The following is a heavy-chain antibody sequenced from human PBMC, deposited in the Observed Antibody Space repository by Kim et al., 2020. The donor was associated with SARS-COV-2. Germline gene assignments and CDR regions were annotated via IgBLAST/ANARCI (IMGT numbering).Heavy chain of an antibody. V-gene: IGHV3-53*01. CDR3: AKWENGFS. J-gene: IGHJ5*02. CDR2: LYPGGDT. Sequence: GGSLRLSCAASGFTVTNSYMNWVRQAPGKGLEWVSTLYPGGDTSYADSVKGRFTVSGDKSKNTLSLQMDSLRVDDTAVYYCAKWENGFSWGQGPPVSVSS. CDR1: GFTVTNSY. D-gene: IGHD1-26*01.